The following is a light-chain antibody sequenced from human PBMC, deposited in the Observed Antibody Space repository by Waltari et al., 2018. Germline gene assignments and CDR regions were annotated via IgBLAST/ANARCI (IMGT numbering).Light chain of an antibody. Sequence: SYELTQPPSLSVSPGHTAVITCPGHGLTRKYAYWYQQKSGQAPGVVIYDDNKRPSGIPGRFSGAASGTMATLTISGAQAEDEADYYCYSADGNNYWAFGGGTKLTV. V-gene: IGLV3-10*01. CDR2: DDN. CDR3: YSADGNNYWA. J-gene: IGLJ3*02. CDR1: GLTRKY.